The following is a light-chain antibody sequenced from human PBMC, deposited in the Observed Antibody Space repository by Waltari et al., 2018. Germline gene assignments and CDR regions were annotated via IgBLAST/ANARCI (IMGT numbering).Light chain of an antibody. CDR2: LKSDGSH. J-gene: IGLJ2*01. CDR3: QTWETGIVL. CDR1: SGHRTYA. V-gene: IGLV4-69*01. Sequence: QPVVTQSPSASASLGASVKVTCTLSSGHRTYAIAWHQQHQGKAPRFLMRLKSDGSHIKGDGIPVRFSGSSSGAERYLTISNLQSEDEADYYCQTWETGIVLFGGGTRLTVL.